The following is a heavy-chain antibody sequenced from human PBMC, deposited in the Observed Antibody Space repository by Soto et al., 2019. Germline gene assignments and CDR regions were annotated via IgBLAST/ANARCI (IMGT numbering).Heavy chain of an antibody. Sequence: APMKGCCKASGYTFTKHYIHWGRQAPGQGLEWMGIINPSGGSTSYAQKFQGRVTMTRDTSTSTVYMELSSLRSEDTAVYYCASSGQGTFDYWGQGTLVTVSS. CDR2: INPSGGST. J-gene: IGHJ4*02. CDR3: ASSGQGTFDY. D-gene: IGHD5-12*01. CDR1: GYTFTKHY. V-gene: IGHV1-46*03.